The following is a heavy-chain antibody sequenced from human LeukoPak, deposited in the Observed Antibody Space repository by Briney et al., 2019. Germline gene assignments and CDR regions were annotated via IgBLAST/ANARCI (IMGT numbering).Heavy chain of an antibody. D-gene: IGHD6-19*01. CDR3: ARDPSLAVAGIRLFDY. V-gene: IGHV1-18*01. J-gene: IGHJ4*02. CDR2: ISGYNGNP. CDR1: GYTFTNYG. Sequence: GASVKVSCNTSGYTFTNYGISWVRQAPGQGLEWMGWISGYNGNPRYAQKVQGRVTMTTDTSTNTAYMEVNSLRSDDTAIYYCARDPSLAVAGIRLFDYWGQGTLVIVSS.